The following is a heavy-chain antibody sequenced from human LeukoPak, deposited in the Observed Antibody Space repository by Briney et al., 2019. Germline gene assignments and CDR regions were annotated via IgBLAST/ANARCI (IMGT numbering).Heavy chain of an antibody. CDR1: GFTFSSYA. V-gene: IGHV4-30-4*08. CDR2: IYYSGST. J-gene: IGHJ3*02. Sequence: LRLSCAASGFTFSSYAMSWIRQPPGKGLEWIGYIYYSGSTYYNPSLKSRVTISVDTSKNQFSLKLSSVTAADTAVYYCAYCGGDCYDAFDIWGQGTMVTVSS. D-gene: IGHD2-21*01. CDR3: AYCGGDCYDAFDI.